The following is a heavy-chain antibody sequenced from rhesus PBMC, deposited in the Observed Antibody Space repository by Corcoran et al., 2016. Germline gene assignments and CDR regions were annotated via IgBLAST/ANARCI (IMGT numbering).Heavy chain of an antibody. CDR3: ARGCSYRGCPFVHIDY. CDR1: GDSISNNH. Sequence: QLQLQESGPGLVKPSETLSLPCAVSGDSISNNHWVWIRQPPGKGLEGIGRIFGGARHTNHHPSLGSRVTISTDTSQNQVSLKVSSVIAADTAVYYCARGCSYRGCPFVHIDYWGQGVLVTVSS. J-gene: IGHJ4*01. CDR2: IFGGARHT. D-gene: IGHD2-33*01. V-gene: IGHV4-173*01.